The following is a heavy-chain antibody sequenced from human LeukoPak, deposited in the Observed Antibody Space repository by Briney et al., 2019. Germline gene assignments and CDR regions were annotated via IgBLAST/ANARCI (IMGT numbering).Heavy chain of an antibody. V-gene: IGHV3-74*01. CDR3: ARNFYYGHDY. Sequence: PGGSLRLSCAASGFTFSGHSMHWVRQAPGKGLVWVSRINTDGSTTTYADSVKGRFTISRDNAKNTLYLQMSSLRAEDTAVYFCARNFYYGHDYWGQGTLVTVSS. CDR1: GFTFSGHS. D-gene: IGHD3-10*01. CDR2: INTDGSTT. J-gene: IGHJ4*02.